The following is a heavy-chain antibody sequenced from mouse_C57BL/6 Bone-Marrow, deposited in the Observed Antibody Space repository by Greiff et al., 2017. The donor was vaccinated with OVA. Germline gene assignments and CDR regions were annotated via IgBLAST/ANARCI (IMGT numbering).Heavy chain of an antibody. CDR1: GFNLKNTY. V-gene: IGHV14-3*01. CDR2: IDPANGNT. J-gene: IGHJ4*01. CDR3: ARGPYYRYAMDY. D-gene: IGHD2-10*01. Sequence: VQLQQSVAELVRPGASVKLSCTASGFNLKNTYMHWVKQRPEQGLEWIGRIDPANGNTKYAPKFQGKATITADTSSNTAYLQLSSLTSEDTAIYYCARGPYYRYAMDYWGQGTSVTVSS.